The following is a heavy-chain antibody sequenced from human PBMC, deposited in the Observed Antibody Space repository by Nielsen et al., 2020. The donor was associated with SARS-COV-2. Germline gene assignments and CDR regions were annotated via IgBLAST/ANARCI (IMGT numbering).Heavy chain of an antibody. J-gene: IGHJ6*02. Sequence: GESLKISCKGSGFKFTSYWIGWVRQAPGQGLEWMGRINPYSGGTNYAQKFQGTVTMTRDASISTVYMELTSDDTAVYYCARARATIFGLVMSYGMDVWGQGTTVAVSS. V-gene: IGHV1-2*06. CDR2: INPYSGGT. CDR3: ARARATIFGLVMSYGMDV. D-gene: IGHD3/OR15-3a*01. CDR1: GFKFTSYW.